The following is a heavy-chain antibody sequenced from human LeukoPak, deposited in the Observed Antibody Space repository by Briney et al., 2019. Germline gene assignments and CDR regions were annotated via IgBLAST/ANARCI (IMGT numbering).Heavy chain of an antibody. D-gene: IGHD6-19*01. J-gene: IGHJ4*02. CDR3: ARLYTSGCFDY. Sequence: GGSLRLSCAASGFTFSSYAMHWVRQAPGKGLEWVAVISYDGSNKYYADSVKGRFTISRDNSKNTLYLQMNSLRGEDTAVYYCARLYTSGCFDYWGQGTLVTVSS. CDR1: GFTFSSYA. V-gene: IGHV3-30-3*01. CDR2: ISYDGSNK.